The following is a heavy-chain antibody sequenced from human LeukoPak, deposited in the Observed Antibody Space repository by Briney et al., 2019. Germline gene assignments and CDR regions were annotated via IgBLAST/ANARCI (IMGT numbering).Heavy chain of an antibody. Sequence: GGSLRLSCAASGFTFSSYWMHWVRQAPGKGLVWVSRINTDGSSTSYADSVKGRFTISRDNAKNTLYLQMNSLRAEDTAVYYCARSGWYGVGDFDYWGQGTLVTVSS. CDR3: ARSGWYGVGDFDY. V-gene: IGHV3-74*01. CDR1: GFTFSSYW. J-gene: IGHJ4*02. CDR2: INTDGSST. D-gene: IGHD6-19*01.